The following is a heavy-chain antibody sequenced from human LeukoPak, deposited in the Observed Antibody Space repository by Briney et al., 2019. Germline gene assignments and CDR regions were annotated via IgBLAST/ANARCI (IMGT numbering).Heavy chain of an antibody. V-gene: IGHV4-61*01. CDR3: ARDLYGSGHFVPESP. Sequence: KTSESLSLTCTVSGGSVSRTSYYWSWIRQSPGKGLEWIGCGHYSRSTFYNPSLKSRVTISVDTSKSQFSLKLTSVTAADTAVYYCARDLYGSGHFVPESPWGQGTLVTVSS. CDR2: GHYSRST. D-gene: IGHD3-10*01. CDR1: GGSVSRTSYY. J-gene: IGHJ5*02.